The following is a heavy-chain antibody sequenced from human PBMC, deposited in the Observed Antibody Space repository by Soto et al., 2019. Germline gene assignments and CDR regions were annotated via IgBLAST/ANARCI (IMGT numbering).Heavy chain of an antibody. Sequence: GPSVKVSCKASGYTFTGYYMHWVRQAPGQGLEWMGWINPNSGGTNYAQKFQGWVTMTRDTSISTAYMELSRLRSDDTAVYYCASGYSSSWYGSDYYYGMDVWGQGTTVTVSS. CDR2: INPNSGGT. CDR1: GYTFTGYY. D-gene: IGHD6-13*01. V-gene: IGHV1-2*04. CDR3: ASGYSSSWYGSDYYYGMDV. J-gene: IGHJ6*02.